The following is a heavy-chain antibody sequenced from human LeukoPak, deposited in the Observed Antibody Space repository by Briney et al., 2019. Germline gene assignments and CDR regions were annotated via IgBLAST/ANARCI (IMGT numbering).Heavy chain of an antibody. CDR1: GFTFSSYW. D-gene: IGHD3-10*01. V-gene: IGHV3-7*01. CDR3: ARDSGWFGELPSGYFGY. J-gene: IGHJ4*02. Sequence: PGGSLRLSCVVSGFTFSSYWMSWVRQAPGEGLEWVANIKQDGSEKYYVDSVKGRFTISRDNAKNSLYLQMNSLRAEDTAVYYCARDSGWFGELPSGYFGYWGQGTLVTVTS. CDR2: IKQDGSEK.